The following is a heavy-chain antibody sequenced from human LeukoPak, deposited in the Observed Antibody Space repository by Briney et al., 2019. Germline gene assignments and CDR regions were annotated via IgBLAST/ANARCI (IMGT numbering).Heavy chain of an antibody. Sequence: ASVKVSCKASGYTFTGYYMHWVRQAPGQGLEWMGWIDPNSGGTNYAQKFQGRVTMTRDTSISTAYMELSSLRSEDTAVYYCARDPRTMPFYYYMDVWGKGTTVTVSS. J-gene: IGHJ6*03. V-gene: IGHV1-2*02. D-gene: IGHD1-1*01. CDR3: ARDPRTMPFYYYMDV. CDR2: IDPNSGGT. CDR1: GYTFTGYY.